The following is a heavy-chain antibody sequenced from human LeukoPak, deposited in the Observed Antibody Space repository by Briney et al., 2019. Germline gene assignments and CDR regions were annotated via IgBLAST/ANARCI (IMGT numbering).Heavy chain of an antibody. CDR1: GFAVSSNH. CDR3: ATSIVGLTYDEHFKH. Sequence: PGGSLRLSCAASGFAVSSNHMNWVRQAPGMGLEWVSVIFNGGSTYYADSVKGRFTISRDNSKNTLYLQMNSLRAEDTAVYYCATSIVGLTYDEHFKHWGQGTLVTVSS. J-gene: IGHJ1*01. CDR2: IFNGGST. V-gene: IGHV3-53*01. D-gene: IGHD1-26*01.